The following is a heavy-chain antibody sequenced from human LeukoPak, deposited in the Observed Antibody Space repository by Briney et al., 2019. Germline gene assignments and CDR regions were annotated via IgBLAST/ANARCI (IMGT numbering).Heavy chain of an antibody. J-gene: IGHJ5*02. V-gene: IGHV4-38-2*02. CDR3: ARDPRWLTPDCTSTSCYENYFDP. CDR1: GYSISSGYQ. D-gene: IGHD2-2*01. Sequence: PSETLSLTCAVSGYSISSGYQWAWIRQSPGKGLEWIGRFYHSGSAHYNPSLKSRVTILVETSRNQFSLKLYSVTAADTAVYYCARDPRWLTPDCTSTSCYENYFDPWGQGTLVTVSS. CDR2: FYHSGSA.